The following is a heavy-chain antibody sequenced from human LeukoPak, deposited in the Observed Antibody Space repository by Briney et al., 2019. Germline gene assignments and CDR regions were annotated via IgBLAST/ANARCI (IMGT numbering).Heavy chain of an antibody. J-gene: IGHJ4*02. CDR1: GGTFSSYA. D-gene: IGHD3-10*01. CDR3: SSQGYYYGSGSYFDY. CDR2: IIPIFGTA. Sequence: ASVKVSCKASGGTFSSYAISWVRQAPGQGLEWMGGIIPIFGTANYAQKFQGRVTITTDESTSTAYMELSSLRSEDTAVYFCSSQGYYYGSGSYFDYWGQGNLVTVSS. V-gene: IGHV1-69*05.